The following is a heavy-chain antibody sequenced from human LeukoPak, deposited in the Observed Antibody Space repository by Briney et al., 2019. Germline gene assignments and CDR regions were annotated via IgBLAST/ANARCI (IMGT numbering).Heavy chain of an antibody. CDR1: GGSISSSSYY. J-gene: IGHJ4*02. D-gene: IGHD3-16*02. CDR2: IYYSGST. CDR3: ARDRVFEGAIGDY. V-gene: IGHV4-39*02. Sequence: SETLSLTCTVSGGSISSSSYYWGWIRQPPGKGLEWIGSIYYSGSTYYNPSLKSRVTISVDTSKNQFSLKLSSVTAADTAVYYCARDRVFEGAIGDYWGQGTLVTVSS.